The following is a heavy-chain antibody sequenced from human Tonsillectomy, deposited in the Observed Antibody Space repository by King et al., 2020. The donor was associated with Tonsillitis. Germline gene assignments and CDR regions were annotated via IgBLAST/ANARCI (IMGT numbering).Heavy chain of an antibody. V-gene: IGHV2-70*11. J-gene: IGHJ6*02. CDR1: GFSLTTSGMC. Sequence: TLKESGPALVKPTQTLTLTCSFSGFSLTTSGMCVSWIRQPPGKALEWLARIDWDNDKYYRTSLKTRLTISRDTSKNQVVLTITNMDPVDRTTSYCARTYHYGSGSDSYYGMYAWGQGTTLTVSS. CDR3: ARTYHYGSGSDSYYGMYA. CDR2: IDWDNDK. D-gene: IGHD3-10*01.